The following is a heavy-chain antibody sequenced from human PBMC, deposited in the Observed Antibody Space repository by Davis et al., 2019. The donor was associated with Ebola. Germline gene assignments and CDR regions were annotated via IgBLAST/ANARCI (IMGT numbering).Heavy chain of an antibody. V-gene: IGHV3-74*01. CDR1: GFTFSNYW. CDR2: VNLDGSGT. J-gene: IGHJ4*02. Sequence: PGGSLRLSCAASGFTFSNYWMHWVRQTPGKGLVWVSRVNLDGSGTSYADSVRGRFTISRDNARKSLYLDMNSLRAEDTAIYYCATDNWGPALWGQGTLLTVSS. D-gene: IGHD7-27*01. CDR3: ATDNWGPAL.